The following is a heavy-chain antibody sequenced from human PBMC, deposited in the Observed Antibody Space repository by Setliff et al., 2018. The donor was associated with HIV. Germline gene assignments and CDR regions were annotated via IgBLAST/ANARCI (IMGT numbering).Heavy chain of an antibody. D-gene: IGHD2-15*01. J-gene: IGHJ3*02. Sequence: PSETLSLTCSVSGGSISSYYWGWIRQPPGKGLEWTVSVYNTRSNTRNTHYNPSLKSRVTSFDNPSLKSRVTSSVDTSKNQFSLNLASVTAADTAAYYCARDRLYCSGGSGYSVDPNDVFDIWGQETMVAVSS. V-gene: IGHV4-39*07. CDR2: VYNTRSNTRNT. CDR3: ARDRLYCSGGSGYSVDPNDVFDI. CDR1: GGSISSYY.